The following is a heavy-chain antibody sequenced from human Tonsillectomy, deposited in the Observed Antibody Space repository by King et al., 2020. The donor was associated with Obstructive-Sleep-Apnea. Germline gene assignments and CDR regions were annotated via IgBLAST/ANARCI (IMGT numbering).Heavy chain of an antibody. J-gene: IGHJ6*02. CDR1: GYSFTTYW. V-gene: IGHV5-51*01. Sequence: QLVQSGAEVKKPGESLKIFCKGSGYSFTTYWIGLVRQMPGEGLAWMGTIYPGESDTRNSPSFQGQVTISAETSISTAHLQWSSLKTSDTAMYYGARLSSSSWAYYYYGMDVWGQGTTVTVSS. D-gene: IGHD6-13*01. CDR2: IYPGESDT. CDR3: ARLSSSSWAYYYYGMDV.